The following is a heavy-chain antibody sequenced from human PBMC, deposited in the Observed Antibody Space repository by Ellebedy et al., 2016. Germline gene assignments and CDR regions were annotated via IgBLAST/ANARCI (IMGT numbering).Heavy chain of an antibody. D-gene: IGHD5-18*01. CDR2: IYYSGST. J-gene: IGHJ4*02. CDR1: GGSISSGDYY. V-gene: IGHV4-30-4*01. Sequence: SETLSLTXTVSGGSISSGDYYWSWIRQPPGKGLEWIGYIYYSGSTYYNPSLKSRVTISVDTSKNQFSLKLSSVTAADTAVYYCARANSYGYRLTEFDYWGQGTLVTVSS. CDR3: ARANSYGYRLTEFDY.